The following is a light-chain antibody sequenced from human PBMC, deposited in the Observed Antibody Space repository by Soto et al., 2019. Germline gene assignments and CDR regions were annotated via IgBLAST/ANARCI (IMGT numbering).Light chain of an antibody. J-gene: IGLJ2*01. CDR2: EVN. CDR3: SSYAGSNIYVV. V-gene: IGLV2-14*01. Sequence: QSVLTQPASVSGSPGQSISVSCTGSSGDVGSYKYVSWYQQHPGKAPKLIIYEVNKRPSGVSDRFSGSKSGNTASLTISGLQAEDEADYYCSSYAGSNIYVVFGGGTNLTVL. CDR1: SGDVGSYKY.